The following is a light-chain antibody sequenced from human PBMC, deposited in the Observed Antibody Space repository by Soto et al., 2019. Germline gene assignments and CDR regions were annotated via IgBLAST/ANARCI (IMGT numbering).Light chain of an antibody. V-gene: IGKV3-11*01. Sequence: ENVLTQSPATLSLSPGEGATLSCRASQSINTYLAWYQQKPGQAPRLLIYDASKRATGIPARFSGSGSGTDFTLTISRLEPEDFAVYHCQQHGSSPWTFGQGTKVDIK. J-gene: IGKJ1*01. CDR3: QQHGSSPWT. CDR1: QSINTY. CDR2: DAS.